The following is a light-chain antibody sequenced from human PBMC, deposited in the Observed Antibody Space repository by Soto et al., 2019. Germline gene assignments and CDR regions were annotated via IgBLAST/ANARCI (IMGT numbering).Light chain of an antibody. CDR1: SSDVGGYNY. V-gene: IGLV2-14*01. Sequence: QSALTQPASVSGSPGQSITISCTGTSSDVGGYNYVSWFQQHPGKAPKLMISAVSNRPSGVSSRFSGSKSGNTASLTISGLQAEDEADYYCSSYAGRDTHWVFGGGTKVTVL. CDR3: SSYAGRDTHWV. CDR2: AVS. J-gene: IGLJ3*02.